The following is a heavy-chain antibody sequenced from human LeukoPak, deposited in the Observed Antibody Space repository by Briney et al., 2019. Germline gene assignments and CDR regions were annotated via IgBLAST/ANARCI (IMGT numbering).Heavy chain of an antibody. D-gene: IGHD5-12*01. CDR3: AKGYDGDY. V-gene: IGHV3-23*01. CDR2: ISGSGGST. CDR1: GFTVSSNY. J-gene: IGHJ4*02. Sequence: GGSLRLSCAASGFTVSSNYMSWVRQAPGKGLEWVSAISGSGGSTYYADSVKGRFTISRDDSKNTLYLQMNSLRAEDTAVYYCAKGYDGDYWGQGTLVTVSS.